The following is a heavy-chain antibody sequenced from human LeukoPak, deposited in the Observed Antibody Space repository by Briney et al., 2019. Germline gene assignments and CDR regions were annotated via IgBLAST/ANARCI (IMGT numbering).Heavy chain of an antibody. CDR3: ARGMYYYSSGYYYAYFDY. J-gene: IGHJ4*02. CDR2: IYYSGST. CDR1: GGSISSSSYY. Sequence: PSETLSLTCTVSGGSISSSSYYWGWIRQPPGKGLEWIGSIYYSGSTYYNPSLKSRVTISVDTSKNQFSLKLRSVTAADTAVYYCARGMYYYSSGYYYAYFDYWGQGTLVTVSS. D-gene: IGHD3-22*01. V-gene: IGHV4-39*01.